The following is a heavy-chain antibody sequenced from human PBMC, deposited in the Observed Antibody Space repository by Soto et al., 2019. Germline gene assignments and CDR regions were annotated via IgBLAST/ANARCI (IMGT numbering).Heavy chain of an antibody. Sequence: QVQLVQSGAEVKKPGASVKVSCKASGYTFTSFGISWVRQAPGQGLEWMGWISAYNGNTNYAQKFQGRVIMTTATSTSTDYMELRSLRSDDTAVYYCASMSSYGDYENWFDPWGQGTLVTVSS. CDR1: GYTFTSFG. CDR2: ISAYNGNT. CDR3: ASMSSYGDYENWFDP. J-gene: IGHJ5*02. D-gene: IGHD4-17*01. V-gene: IGHV1-18*01.